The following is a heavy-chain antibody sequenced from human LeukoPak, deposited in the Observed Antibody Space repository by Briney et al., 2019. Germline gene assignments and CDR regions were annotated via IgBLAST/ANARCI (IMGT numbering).Heavy chain of an antibody. V-gene: IGHV1-18*01. J-gene: IGHJ6*03. CDR1: GYTFTSYG. CDR3: ARTYYDFWSGYVRGSQYYYYMDV. Sequence: ASVKVSCKASGYTFTSYGINWVRQAPGQGLEWMGWISGYNGNTNYAQKLQGRVTMTTDTSTSTAYMELRSLRSDDTAVYYCARTYYDFWSGYVRGSQYYYYMDVWGKGTTVTVSS. D-gene: IGHD3-3*01. CDR2: ISGYNGNT.